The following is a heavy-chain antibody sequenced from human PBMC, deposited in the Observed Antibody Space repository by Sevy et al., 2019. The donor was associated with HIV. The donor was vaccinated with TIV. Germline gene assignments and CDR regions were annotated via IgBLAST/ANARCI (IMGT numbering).Heavy chain of an antibody. CDR1: GTSISGYY. CDR2: IYYSGRS. D-gene: IGHD4-4*01. CDR3: ARAYSNYYYAMDV. Sequence: SETLSLTCTVSGTSISGYYWSWIRQPPGKGLEWVGYIYYSGRSDYNPSLKSRLTISEDTSKNQFSLKLSSVTAADTAVYYCARAYSNYYYAMDVGGHGTTVTV. V-gene: IGHV4-59*01. J-gene: IGHJ6*02.